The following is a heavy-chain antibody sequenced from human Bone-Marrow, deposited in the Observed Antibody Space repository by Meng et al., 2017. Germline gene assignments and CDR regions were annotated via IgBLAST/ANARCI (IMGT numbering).Heavy chain of an antibody. V-gene: IGHV5-51*01. CDR1: GYSFTSYW. D-gene: IGHD3-10*01. J-gene: IGHJ3*02. CDR3: ARDRGVYYGSGSYYLGFGDAFDI. Sequence: GESLKISCKGSGYSFTSYWIGWVRQMPGKGLEWMGIIYPGDSDTRYSPSFQGQVTMTRDTSISTAYMELSRLRSDDTAVYYCARDRGVYYGSGSYYLGFGDAFDIWGQGTMVTVSS. CDR2: IYPGDSDT.